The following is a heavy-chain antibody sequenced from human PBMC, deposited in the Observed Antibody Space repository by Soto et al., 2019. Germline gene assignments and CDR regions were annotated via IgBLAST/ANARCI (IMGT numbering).Heavy chain of an antibody. J-gene: IGHJ5*02. D-gene: IGHD2-15*01. V-gene: IGHV3-30*18. CDR3: AKRAYCSGGSCYDVENWFDP. CDR1: GFTFSSYS. Sequence: QVQLVESGGGVVQPGRSLRLSCAASGFTFSSYSMHWVRQAPGKGLEWVAVISYDGSNKYYADSVKGRFTISRDNSKNTLYLQMNSLRAEDTAVYYCAKRAYCSGGSCYDVENWFDPWGQGTLVTVSS. CDR2: ISYDGSNK.